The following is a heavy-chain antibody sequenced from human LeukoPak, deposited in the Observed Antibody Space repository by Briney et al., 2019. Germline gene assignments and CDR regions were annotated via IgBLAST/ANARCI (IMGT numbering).Heavy chain of an antibody. Sequence: PVGSLRLSCAASGFTFSDYSMNWVRQAPGKGLEWVSSISSSIAYIYYADSVKGGFTFSKDHAKNSLSLKMDSLTVKDPAVYHCARGPQNSSSYQYFSNWGQGTLV. CDR1: GFTFSDYS. D-gene: IGHD6-13*01. J-gene: IGHJ1*01. V-gene: IGHV3-21*01. CDR3: ARGPQNSSSYQYFSN. CDR2: ISSSIAYI.